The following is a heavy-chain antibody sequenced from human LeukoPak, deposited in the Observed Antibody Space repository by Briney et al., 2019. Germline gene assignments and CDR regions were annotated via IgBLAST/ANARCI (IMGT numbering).Heavy chain of an antibody. CDR2: ISWDGRNM. Sequence: GGSLRLSCTASGFSLDDYAMHWVRQAPGQGLEWVSSISWDGRNMAYAASVKGRFTISRDNAQSSLYLQMYNLKIEDTAFYYRIKDMGFDLLKDAFDLWGQGMLVTVSS. J-gene: IGHJ3*01. D-gene: IGHD3-10*01. V-gene: IGHV3-9*01. CDR3: IKDMGFDLLKDAFDL. CDR1: GFSLDDYA.